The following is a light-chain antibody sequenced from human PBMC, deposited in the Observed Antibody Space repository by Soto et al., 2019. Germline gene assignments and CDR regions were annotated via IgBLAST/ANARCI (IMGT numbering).Light chain of an antibody. CDR3: AAWDDSLNGYV. J-gene: IGLJ1*01. V-gene: IGLV1-44*01. CDR1: SSNIGSNT. Sequence: QSVLTQPPSASGTPGQSITVSCSGSSSNIGSNTVNWYQHVPGTAPKLLMHTNNQRTSGVPDRFSGSKSGTSASLAISGLQSEDEADYYCAAWDDSLNGYVFGTGTKLTVL. CDR2: TNN.